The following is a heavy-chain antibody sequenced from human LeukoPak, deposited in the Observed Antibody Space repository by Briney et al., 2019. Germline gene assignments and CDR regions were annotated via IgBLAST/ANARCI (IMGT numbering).Heavy chain of an antibody. CDR1: GGSSSGYY. CDR3: ARGTPELDY. V-gene: IGHV4-34*01. CDR2: INHSGST. Sequence: SETLSLTCAVYGGSSSGYYWSWIRQPPGKGLEWIGEINHSGSTNYNPSLKSRVTISVDTSKNQFSLKLSSVTAADTAVYYCARGTPELDYWGQGTLVTVSS. J-gene: IGHJ4*02.